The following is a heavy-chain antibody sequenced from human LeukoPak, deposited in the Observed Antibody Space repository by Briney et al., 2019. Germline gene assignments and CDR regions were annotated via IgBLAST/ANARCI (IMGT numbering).Heavy chain of an antibody. D-gene: IGHD6-13*01. CDR3: AREYSQRNIAAAGRDAFDI. CDR2: IYYSGST. V-gene: IGHV4-31*03. J-gene: IGHJ3*02. CDR1: GGSISSGGYY. Sequence: PSETLSLTCTVSGGSISSGGYYWSWIRQHPGKGLEWIGYIYYSGSTYYNPSLKSRVTISVDTSKNQFSLKLSSVTAADTAVYYCAREYSQRNIAAAGRDAFDIWGQGTMVTVSS.